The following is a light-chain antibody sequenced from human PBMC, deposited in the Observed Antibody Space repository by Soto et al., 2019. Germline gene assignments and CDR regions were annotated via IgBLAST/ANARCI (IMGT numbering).Light chain of an antibody. CDR2: NNN. V-gene: IGLV1-44*01. CDR1: SSNIGTNA. CDR3: AAWDDSLNDVV. J-gene: IGLJ2*01. Sequence: QPVLTQPPSASGTPGQRVTFSCSGSSSNIGTNAVNWYQQLPGTAPKLLIYNNNQRPSGVPDRFSGSRSGTSASLAISGLQSEDEADYYCAAWDDSLNDVVFGGGTKVTVL.